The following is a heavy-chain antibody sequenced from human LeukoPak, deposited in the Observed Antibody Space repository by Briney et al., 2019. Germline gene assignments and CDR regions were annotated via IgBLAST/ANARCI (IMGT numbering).Heavy chain of an antibody. D-gene: IGHD6-13*01. V-gene: IGHV3-7*01. CDR1: GFIFKKYW. CDR2: IKEDGSET. CDR3: ARDDYRGAAGGNPAYWFFDL. J-gene: IGHJ2*01. Sequence: GESLRLSCAASGFIFKKYWMNWVRQVPGKGLKCLANIKEDGSETYYADSVKGRFTVTRDDATNTLHLHMDSLKVEDTAVYFCARDDYRGAAGGNPAYWFFDLWGRGTPVTVSS.